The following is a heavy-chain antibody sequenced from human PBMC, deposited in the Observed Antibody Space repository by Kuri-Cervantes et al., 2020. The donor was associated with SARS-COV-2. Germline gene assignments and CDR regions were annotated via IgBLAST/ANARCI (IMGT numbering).Heavy chain of an antibody. CDR2: ISWDGGST. CDR1: GFTFDDYA. D-gene: IGHD3/OR15-3a*01. J-gene: IGHJ3*02. CDR3: ARDLGLVHPFDI. Sequence: ETLSLTCAASGFTFDDYAMHWVRQAPGKGLEWVSLISWDGGSTYYADSVKGRFTISRDNSKNTLYLQMNSLRAEDTAVYYCARDLGLVHPFDIWGQGTMVTVSS. V-gene: IGHV3-43D*03.